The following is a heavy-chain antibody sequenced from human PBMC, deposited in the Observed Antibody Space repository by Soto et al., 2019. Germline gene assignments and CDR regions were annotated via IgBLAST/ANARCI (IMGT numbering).Heavy chain of an antibody. D-gene: IGHD2-15*01. Sequence: QVQLVQSGAEVKKPGASVKVSCKTSGYTFTGYGVSWVRQAPGQGLEWLGWISAYNGSTNYAQRFRGRATMTTDTSTTTVYLELRSLRSDDTAINYCARALYWSDGTCYHPGFFRHWGQGTLVTVSS. CDR1: GYTFTGYG. CDR3: ARALYWSDGTCYHPGFFRH. CDR2: ISAYNGST. J-gene: IGHJ1*01. V-gene: IGHV1-18*01.